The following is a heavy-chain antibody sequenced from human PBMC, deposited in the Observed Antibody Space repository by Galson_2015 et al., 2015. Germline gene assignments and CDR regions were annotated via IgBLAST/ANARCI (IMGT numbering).Heavy chain of an antibody. J-gene: IGHJ4*02. V-gene: IGHV3-30*18. Sequence: SLRLSCAASGFIFSSYGMHWVRQAPGKGLEWVAVISYDGTKKYYADSVKGRFTISRDNSKNTLYLQMNSLRAEDTAVYYCAKDMGYSGSWYGGFDYWGQGTLVTVSS. CDR3: AKDMGYSGSWYGGFDY. D-gene: IGHD6-13*01. CDR1: GFIFSSYG. CDR2: ISYDGTKK.